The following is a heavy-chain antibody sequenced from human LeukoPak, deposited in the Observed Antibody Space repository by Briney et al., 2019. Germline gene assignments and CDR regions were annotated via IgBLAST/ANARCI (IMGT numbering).Heavy chain of an antibody. CDR3: ARKGSVAGLGY. Sequence: GGSLRLSCAASGFTFDKFAVTWVRQAPGKGLMWVSRINGDGSSTAYADSVKGRFTVSRDNAKNTLYLQLNNLGGEDTAVYYCARKGSVAGLGYWGQGTLVTVSS. CDR2: INGDGSST. J-gene: IGHJ4*02. D-gene: IGHD6-19*01. CDR1: GFTFDKFA. V-gene: IGHV3-74*01.